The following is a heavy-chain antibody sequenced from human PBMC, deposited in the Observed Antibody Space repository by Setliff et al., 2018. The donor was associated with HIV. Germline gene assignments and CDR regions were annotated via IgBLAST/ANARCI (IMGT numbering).Heavy chain of an antibody. CDR2: IYQSGSI. CDR1: GYSINSGFS. J-gene: IGHJ5*02. CDR3: ARPRRVRNRAWYWFDI. V-gene: IGHV4-38-2*01. D-gene: IGHD6-19*01. Sequence: SETLSLTCAASGYSINSGFSRAWIRQPPGQGPQWIGSIYQSGSIYYNPSLQSRVTISVDSSKNQFSLNLFSVTAADTAVYYCARPRRVRNRAWYWFDIWGQGTLVTVSS.